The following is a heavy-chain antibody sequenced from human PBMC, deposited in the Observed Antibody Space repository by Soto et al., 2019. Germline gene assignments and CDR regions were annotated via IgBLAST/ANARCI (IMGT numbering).Heavy chain of an antibody. D-gene: IGHD3-3*01. J-gene: IGHJ5*02. CDR1: GGSISSSSYY. Sequence: PSETLSLTCTVSGGSISSSSYYWGWIRQPPGKGLERIGSIYYSGSTYYNPSLKSRVTISVDTSKNQFSLKLSSVTAADTAVYYCARHTMGNYDFWSGPYNWFDPWGQGTLVTVSS. V-gene: IGHV4-39*01. CDR2: IYYSGST. CDR3: ARHTMGNYDFWSGPYNWFDP.